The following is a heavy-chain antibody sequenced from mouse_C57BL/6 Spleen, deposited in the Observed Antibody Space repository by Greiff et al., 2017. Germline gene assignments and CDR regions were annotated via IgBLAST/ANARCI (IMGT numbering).Heavy chain of an antibody. CDR3: ARHDYDYDGRGRYYDMDY. V-gene: IGHV2-6-1*01. Sequence: QVQLKESGPGLVAPSQSLSISCTVSGFSLTSYGVHWVRQPPGQGLEWLVVIWSDGSTTYYSALNSRLSNSKDNTKSQVFLKMNSLQTSDTAMYYSARHDYDYDGRGRYYDMDYWGQGTSVTVSS. D-gene: IGHD2-4*01. J-gene: IGHJ4*01. CDR2: IWSDGST. CDR1: GFSLTSYG.